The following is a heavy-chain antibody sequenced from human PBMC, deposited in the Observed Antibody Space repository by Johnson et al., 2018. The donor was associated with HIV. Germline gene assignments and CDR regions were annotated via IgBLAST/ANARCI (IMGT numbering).Heavy chain of an antibody. CDR2: IRYDGSNK. CDR1: GFTFSSYG. CDR3: AAYSIERGL. J-gene: IGHJ3*01. D-gene: IGHD2-21*02. V-gene: IGHV3-33*03. Sequence: QVQLVESGGVVVQPGRSLRLSCAASGFTFSSYGTHWVRQAPGKGLEWVAFIRYDGSNKYYADSVKGRFTISRHSATNSLHVQMDRLRAEDTAVTLTAAYSIERGLWGQGTRVTVSS.